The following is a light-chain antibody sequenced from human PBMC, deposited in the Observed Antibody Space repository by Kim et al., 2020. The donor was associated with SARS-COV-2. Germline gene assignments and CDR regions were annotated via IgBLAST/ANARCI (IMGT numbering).Light chain of an antibody. J-gene: IGLJ2*01. CDR1: NSDIGTYNF. V-gene: IGLV2-14*03. Sequence: QSALTQPASVSGSPGQSITISCTGSNSDIGTYNFVSWYRQHPDTAPKLIIYDVSLRPSGVSDRFSGSKSGNTASLTISGLQADDEADYYCSSYTPSSSIEVIFGGGTKVTVL. CDR2: DVS. CDR3: SSYTPSSSIEVI.